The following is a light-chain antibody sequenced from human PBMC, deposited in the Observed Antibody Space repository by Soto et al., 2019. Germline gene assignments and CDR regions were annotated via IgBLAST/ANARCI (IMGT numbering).Light chain of an antibody. J-gene: IGLJ1*01. CDR2: EVS. Sequence: QSALTQPASVSGSPGQSITISCTGTSSDVGRHNYVSWYQRYPGKAPKLMLYEVSSRPSGVSNRFSGSKSGNTASLTISGLQAEDEADYYCSSDTSSSTLLVFGTGTKLTVL. V-gene: IGLV2-14*01. CDR1: SSDVGRHNY. CDR3: SSDTSSSTLLV.